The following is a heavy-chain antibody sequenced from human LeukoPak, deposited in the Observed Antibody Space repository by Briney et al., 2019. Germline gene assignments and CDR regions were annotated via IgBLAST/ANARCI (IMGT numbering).Heavy chain of an antibody. Sequence: GGPLRLSCAASGFTFSSYSMNWVRQAPGKGLEWVSSISSSSSYIYYADSVKGRFTISRDNAKNSLYLQMNSLRAEDTAVYYCAREGCSSTSCFVPDIKDAFDIWGQGTMVTVSS. CDR1: GFTFSSYS. CDR3: AREGCSSTSCFVPDIKDAFDI. V-gene: IGHV3-21*01. D-gene: IGHD2-2*01. J-gene: IGHJ3*02. CDR2: ISSSSSYI.